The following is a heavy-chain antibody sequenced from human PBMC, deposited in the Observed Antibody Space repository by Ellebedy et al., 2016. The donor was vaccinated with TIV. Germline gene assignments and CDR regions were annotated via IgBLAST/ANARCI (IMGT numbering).Heavy chain of an antibody. D-gene: IGHD6-13*01. V-gene: IGHV3-11*06. J-gene: IGHJ4*02. Sequence: PGGSLRLSCAASGFTFRDSYMSWVRQPPGKGLEWVSFISVSNIYTNYADSVKGRFTISRDNAKNSLYLQMNSLRAEDTAVYYCASLGYTSSWSSNTPSDYWGQGTLVTVSS. CDR2: ISVSNIYT. CDR1: GFTFRDSY. CDR3: ASLGYTSSWSSNTPSDY.